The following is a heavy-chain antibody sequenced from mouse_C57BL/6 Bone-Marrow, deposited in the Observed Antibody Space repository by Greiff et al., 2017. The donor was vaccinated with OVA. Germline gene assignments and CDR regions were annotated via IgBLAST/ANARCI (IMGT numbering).Heavy chain of an antibody. V-gene: IGHV7-3*01. CDR3: ARYLLITTVVDWYFDV. CDR1: GFTFTDYY. CDR2: IRNKANGYTT. Sequence: EVQLVESGGGLVQPGGSLSLSCAASGFTFTDYYMSWVRQPPGKALEWLGFIRNKANGYTTEYSASVKGRFTISRDNSQSILYLQMNALRAEDSATYYCARYLLITTVVDWYFDVWGTGTTVTVSS. D-gene: IGHD1-1*01. J-gene: IGHJ1*03.